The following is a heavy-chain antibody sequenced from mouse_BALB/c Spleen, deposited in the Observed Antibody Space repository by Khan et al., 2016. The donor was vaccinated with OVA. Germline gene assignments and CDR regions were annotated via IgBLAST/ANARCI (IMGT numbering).Heavy chain of an antibody. CDR2: VSTYYGNT. Sequence: QVQLQQSGPELVRPGVSVKISCKGPDYTFTDYPMHWVRQSHVKSLEWIGAVSTYYGNTNYNQKFKGKAIMTVDKSSSTAYIELARLTSEDSAIYYCVRDDGYSLFAYWGRGTLVTVSA. J-gene: IGHJ3*01. V-gene: IGHV1S137*01. CDR1: DYTFTDYP. D-gene: IGHD2-3*01. CDR3: VRDDGYSLFAY.